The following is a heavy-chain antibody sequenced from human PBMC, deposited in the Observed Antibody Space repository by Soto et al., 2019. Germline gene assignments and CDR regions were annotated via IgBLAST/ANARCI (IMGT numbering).Heavy chain of an antibody. V-gene: IGHV3-30-3*01. J-gene: IGHJ5*02. CDR3: ARDITAAAGTFNDT. CDR1: GFTFSSYA. CDR2: ISYDGSNK. D-gene: IGHD6-13*01. Sequence: QVQLVESGGGVVQPGRSLRLSWAASGFTFSSYAMHWVRQAPGKGLEWVAVISYDGSNKYYADSVKGRFTISRDNSKNALYLQMNSLRAEDTSVYYCARDITAAAGTFNDTWGQGTLVTVSS.